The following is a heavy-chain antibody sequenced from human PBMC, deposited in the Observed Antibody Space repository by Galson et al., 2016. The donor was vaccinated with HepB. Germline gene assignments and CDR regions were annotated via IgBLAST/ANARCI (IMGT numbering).Heavy chain of an antibody. CDR1: GFSLSTYW. V-gene: IGHV5-51*01. Sequence: QSGAEVKKPGESLKISCEGSGFSLSTYWIGWVRQMPGKGLEWMGTIYAADSDTRYSPSFQGQVTISVGKSINTAYLQWSRLEASDTAMYYCARGLVFVSNWYYDLWGRGTLVTVSS. CDR2: IYAADSDT. J-gene: IGHJ2*01. CDR3: ARGLVFVSNWYYDL. D-gene: IGHD2-15*01.